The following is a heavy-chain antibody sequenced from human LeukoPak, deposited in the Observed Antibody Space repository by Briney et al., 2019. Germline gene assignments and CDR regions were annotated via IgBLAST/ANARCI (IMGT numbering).Heavy chain of an antibody. CDR1: GFNFNSYG. V-gene: IGHV3-30*02. J-gene: IGHJ6*03. CDR2: IRYDGSKK. CDR3: TRTSDILTGYTPREAYYYYYHMDV. Sequence: SGGSLRLSCAASGFNFNSYGMHWVRQAPGKGLEWVAFIRYDGSKKYYADSAKGRFTISRDNSKNTLSLQMNSLKTEDTAVYYCTRTSDILTGYTPREAYYYYYHMDVWGKGTTVTISS. D-gene: IGHD3-9*01.